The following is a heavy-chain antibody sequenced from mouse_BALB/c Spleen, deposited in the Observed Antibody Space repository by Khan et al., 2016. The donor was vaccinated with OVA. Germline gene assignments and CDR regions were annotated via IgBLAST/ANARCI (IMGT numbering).Heavy chain of an antibody. CDR3: ERWRYYGSSYQDY. CDR2: ISYTGST. Sequence: EVKLLESGPGLVKPSQSLSLPCTVTGYSITSDYAWNWIRQFPGNKLEWMGYISYTGSTSYNPSLKSQISITRDTSKNQFFLQLNSVTTEDTATYYCERWRYYGSSYQDYWGQGTTLTVSS. CDR1: GYSITSDYA. V-gene: IGHV3-2*02. D-gene: IGHD1-1*01. J-gene: IGHJ2*01.